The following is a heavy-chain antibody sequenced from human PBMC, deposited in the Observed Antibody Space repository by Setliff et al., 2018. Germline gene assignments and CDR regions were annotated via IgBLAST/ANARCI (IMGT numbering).Heavy chain of an antibody. V-gene: IGHV4-59*08. CDR1: GGSIRNYF. Sequence: SETLSLTCTVSGGSIRNYFWSWIRQPPGKGLEWIGYIYYSGNTNYNPSLKSRVTISVDTSKNQFSLKLTSVTAADTAVYYCAGSLGSGSYYNSRPFYSDYWGQGTLVTVPQ. CDR3: AGSLGSGSYYNSRPFYSDY. CDR2: IYYSGNT. D-gene: IGHD3-10*01. J-gene: IGHJ4*02.